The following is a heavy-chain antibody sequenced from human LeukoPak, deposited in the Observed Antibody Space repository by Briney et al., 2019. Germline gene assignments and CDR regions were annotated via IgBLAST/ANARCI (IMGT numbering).Heavy chain of an antibody. CDR1: GYTFTSYA. D-gene: IGHD6-19*01. J-gene: IGHJ4*02. CDR3: ASLAVAGIALFDY. V-gene: IGHV1-3*03. CDR2: INAGNGNT. Sequence: GASVKVSCKASGYTFTSYAMHWVRQAPGQRLEWMGWINAGNGNTKYSQEFQGRVTITRDTSASTAYMGLSSLRSEDMAVYYCASLAVAGIALFDYWGQGTLVTVSS.